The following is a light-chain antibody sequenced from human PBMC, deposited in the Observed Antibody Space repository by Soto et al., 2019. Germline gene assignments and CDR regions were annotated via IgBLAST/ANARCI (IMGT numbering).Light chain of an antibody. CDR3: QHRRNWPPG. Sequence: EIVLTQSPATLSLSPGERATLSCRASQSVYSSLAWYQQRPGQVPRLLIYDTSNRATGIPARFSGGGSGTDFTLTISSLAPEDFAVYYCQHRRNWPPGFGQGTRLEI. J-gene: IGKJ5*01. CDR1: QSVYSS. CDR2: DTS. V-gene: IGKV3-11*01.